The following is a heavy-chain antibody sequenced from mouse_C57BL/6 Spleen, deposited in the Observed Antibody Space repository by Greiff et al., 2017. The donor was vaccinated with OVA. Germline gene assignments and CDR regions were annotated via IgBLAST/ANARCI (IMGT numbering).Heavy chain of an antibody. CDR1: GYAFSSSW. CDR2: IYPGDGDT. V-gene: IGHV1-82*01. CDR3: ARGGYYGSSDFDY. J-gene: IGHJ2*01. Sequence: VQLQESGPELVKPGASVKISCKASGYAFSSSWMNWVKQRPGTGLEWIGRIYPGDGDTNYNGKFKGKATLTADKSSSTAYMQLSSLTSEDSAVYFCARGGYYGSSDFDYWGQGTTLTVSS. D-gene: IGHD1-1*01.